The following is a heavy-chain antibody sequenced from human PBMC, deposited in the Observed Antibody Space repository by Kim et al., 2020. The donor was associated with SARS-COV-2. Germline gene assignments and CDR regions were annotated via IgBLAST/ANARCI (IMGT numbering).Heavy chain of an antibody. J-gene: IGHJ4*02. D-gene: IGHD3-3*01. CDR1: GGSISSYY. CDR3: ARSLYYDFWSGYWPFDY. CDR2: IYYSGST. V-gene: IGHV4-59*13. Sequence: SETLSLTCTVSGGSISSYYWSWIRQPPGKGLEWIGYIYYSGSTNYNPSLKSRVTISVDTSKNQFSLKLSSVTAADTAVYYCARSLYYDFWSGYWPFDYWGQGTLVTVSS.